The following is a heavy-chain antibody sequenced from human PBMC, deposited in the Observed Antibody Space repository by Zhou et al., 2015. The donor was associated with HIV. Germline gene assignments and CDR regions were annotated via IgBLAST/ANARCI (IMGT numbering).Heavy chain of an antibody. Sequence: QVQLVQSGAEVKKPGSSVKVSCKASGYPFRGYAIRWLRQAPGQGLEWMGGIIPIFGTANYAQKFQGRVTITADESTSTAYMELSSLRSEDTAVYYCARTIGPYSSSEYFDYWGQGTLVTVSS. V-gene: IGHV1-69*01. D-gene: IGHD6-6*01. CDR2: IIPIFGTA. CDR3: ARTIGPYSSSEYFDY. J-gene: IGHJ4*02. CDR1: GYPFRGYA.